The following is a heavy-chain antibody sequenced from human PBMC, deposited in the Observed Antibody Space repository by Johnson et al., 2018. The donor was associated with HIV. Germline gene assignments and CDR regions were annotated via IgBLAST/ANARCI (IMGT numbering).Heavy chain of an antibody. CDR2: IHQYGGET. V-gene: IGHV3-7*01. Sequence: VHLVESGGGLVQPGGSLRLSCAASGCTFSNYRMTWVRQAPGTGLAWVAHIHQYGGETISVDSVTGRFPISIYNAENSLYLQMNSLRVDDTAVYYCARDPGPGSSSHERSWGGFDLWGQGTMVTVSS. CDR3: ARDPGPGSSSHERSWGGFDL. D-gene: IGHD6-6*01. J-gene: IGHJ3*01. CDR1: GCTFSNYR.